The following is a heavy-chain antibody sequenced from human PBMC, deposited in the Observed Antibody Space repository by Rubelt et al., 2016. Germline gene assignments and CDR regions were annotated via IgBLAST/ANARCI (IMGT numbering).Heavy chain of an antibody. D-gene: IGHD3-10*01. CDR3: AREELGYYYGSGSYDY. CDR2: INTNTGNP. V-gene: IGHV7-4-1*02. Sequence: QAPGQGLEWMGWINTNTGNPTYAQGFTGRFVFSLDTSVSTAYLQISSLKAEDTAVYYCAREELGYYYGSGSYDYWGQGTLVTVSS. J-gene: IGHJ4*02.